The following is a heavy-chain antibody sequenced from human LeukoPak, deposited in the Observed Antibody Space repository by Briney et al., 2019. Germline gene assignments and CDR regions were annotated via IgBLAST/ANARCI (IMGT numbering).Heavy chain of an antibody. CDR3: ARESQWLVLDDAFDI. J-gene: IGHJ3*02. CDR2: INTNTGNP. Sequence: ASVKVSCKASGYTFTSYDINWVRQAPGQGLEWMGWINTNTGNPTYAQGFTGRFVFSLDTSVSTAYLQISSLKAEDTAVYYCARESQWLVLDDAFDIWGQGTMVTVSS. D-gene: IGHD6-19*01. V-gene: IGHV7-4-1*02. CDR1: GYTFTSYD.